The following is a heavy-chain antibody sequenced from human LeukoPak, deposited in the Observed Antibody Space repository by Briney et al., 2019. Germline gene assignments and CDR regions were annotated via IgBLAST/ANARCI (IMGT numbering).Heavy chain of an antibody. CDR3: ARVEGPSDY. CDR2: ISSSSSYI. CDR1: GFTFSSYE. V-gene: IGHV3-21*01. J-gene: IGHJ4*02. Sequence: GGSLRLSCAASGFTFSSYEMNWVRQAPGKGLEWVSSISSSSSYIYYADSVKGRFTISRDNAKNSLYLQMNSLRAEDTAVYYCARVEGPSDYWGQGTLVTVSS.